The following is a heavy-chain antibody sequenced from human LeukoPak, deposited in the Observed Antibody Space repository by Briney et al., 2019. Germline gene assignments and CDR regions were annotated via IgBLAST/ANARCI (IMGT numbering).Heavy chain of an antibody. Sequence: GGPLRLPCAASGFTFSRLWMTWVRQAPGKGLEWVASIKKDGSDKYYVDSVKGRFTISRDNAKNSLYLQMDSLRPDDTALYYCARGCSTSSWYWHDWGQGTLVTVPS. V-gene: IGHV3-7*01. CDR3: ARGCSTSSWYWHD. CDR2: IKKDGSDK. CDR1: GFTFSRLW. J-gene: IGHJ4*02. D-gene: IGHD6-13*01.